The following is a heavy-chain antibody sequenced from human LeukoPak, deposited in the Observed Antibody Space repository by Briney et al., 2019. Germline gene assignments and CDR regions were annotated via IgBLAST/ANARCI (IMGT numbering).Heavy chain of an antibody. CDR3: ARDSGDIVVVPAAVDY. J-gene: IGHJ4*02. CDR2: ISAYNRNT. D-gene: IGHD2-2*01. CDR1: GYTFTSYG. V-gene: IGHV1-18*01. Sequence: ASVKVSCKASGYTFTSYGISWVRQAPGQGLEWMGWISAYNRNTNYAQKFQGRVTMTTDTSTSTAYMELRSLRSDDTAVYYCARDSGDIVVVPAAVDYWGQGTLVTVSS.